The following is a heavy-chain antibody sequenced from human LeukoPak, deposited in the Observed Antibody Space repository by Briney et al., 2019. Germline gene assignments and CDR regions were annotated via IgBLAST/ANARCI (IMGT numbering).Heavy chain of an antibody. Sequence: ASVKVSCKASGYTFTSYGISWVRQATGQGLEWMGWMNPNSGNTGYAQKFQGRVTMTRDTSTSTVYMELSSLRSEDTAVYYCAGRDGYIPGVDYWGQGTLVTVSS. CDR3: AGRDGYIPGVDY. J-gene: IGHJ4*02. CDR2: MNPNSGNT. D-gene: IGHD5-24*01. CDR1: GYTFTSYG. V-gene: IGHV1-8*02.